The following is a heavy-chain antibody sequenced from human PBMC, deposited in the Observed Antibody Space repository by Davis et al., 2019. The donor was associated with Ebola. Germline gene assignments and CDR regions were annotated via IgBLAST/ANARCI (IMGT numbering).Heavy chain of an antibody. CDR3: ATSYSLRFRGFAP. CDR1: GYTFTSYY. V-gene: IGHV1-46*01. Sequence: AASVKVSCKASGYTFTSYYMHWVRHAPGHALXWSXLLYPSCGSTSYVQKFQGRVTMTRDTSTSTVYMELSSMSSEDTAVYYCATSYSLRFRGFAPWGQGTLVNVSS. D-gene: IGHD3-3*01. J-gene: IGHJ5*02. CDR2: LYPSCGST.